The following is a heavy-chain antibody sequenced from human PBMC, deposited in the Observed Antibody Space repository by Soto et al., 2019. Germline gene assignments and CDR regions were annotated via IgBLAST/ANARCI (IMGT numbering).Heavy chain of an antibody. J-gene: IGHJ6*02. V-gene: IGHV1-8*01. Sequence: ASVKVSCKASGCTFTSYDINWVRQATVQGLEWMGWMNPNSGNTGYAQKFQGRVTMTRNTSISTAYMELSSLRSEDTAVYYCAGTVAGYYYYYGMDVWGQGTTVTVSS. D-gene: IGHD6-19*01. CDR3: AGTVAGYYYYYGMDV. CDR1: GCTFTSYD. CDR2: MNPNSGNT.